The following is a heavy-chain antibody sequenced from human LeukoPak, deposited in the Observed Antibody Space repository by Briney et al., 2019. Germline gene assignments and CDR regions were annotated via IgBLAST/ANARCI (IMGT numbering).Heavy chain of an antibody. J-gene: IGHJ4*02. V-gene: IGHV3-30-3*02. CDR1: GFTFSSYA. CDR2: ISYDGSNK. Sequence: EGSLRLSCAASGFTFSSYAMHWVRQAPGKGLEWVAVISYDGSNKYYADSVKGRFTISRDNSKNTLYLQMNSLRAEDTAVYYCAKPPAYDSSGYCSWCFDYWGQGTLVTVSS. D-gene: IGHD3-22*01. CDR3: AKPPAYDSSGYCSWCFDY.